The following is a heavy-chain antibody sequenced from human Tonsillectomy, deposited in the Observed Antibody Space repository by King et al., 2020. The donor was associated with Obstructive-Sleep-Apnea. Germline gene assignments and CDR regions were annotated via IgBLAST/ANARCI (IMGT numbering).Heavy chain of an antibody. CDR1: GGSISSSNW. CDR3: STKGIFYAFDI. CDR2: IYHIGST. J-gene: IGHJ3*02. D-gene: IGHD3-3*01. V-gene: IGHV4-4*02. Sequence: MQLQESGPGLVKPSGTLSLTCAVSGGSISSSNWWSWVRQPPGKGLEWLGGIYHIGSTYNNPSPKSRVTISVDKSKNQFSLKLSSVTAADTAVYYCSTKGIFYAFDIWGQGTMVTVSS.